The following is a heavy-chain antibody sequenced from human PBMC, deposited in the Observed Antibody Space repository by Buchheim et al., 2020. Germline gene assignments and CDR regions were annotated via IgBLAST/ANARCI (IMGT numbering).Heavy chain of an antibody. V-gene: IGHV4-39*01. CDR3: ARLRRERMNHYYYYYGMDV. Sequence: QLQLQESGPGLVKPSETLSLTCTVSGGSISSSSYYWGWIRQPPGKGLEWIGSIYYSGSTYYNPSLKSRVTISVDTSKNQFSLKLSSVTAADTAVYYCARLRRERMNHYYYYYGMDVWGQGTT. D-gene: IGHD1-1*01. J-gene: IGHJ6*02. CDR1: GGSISSSSYY. CDR2: IYYSGST.